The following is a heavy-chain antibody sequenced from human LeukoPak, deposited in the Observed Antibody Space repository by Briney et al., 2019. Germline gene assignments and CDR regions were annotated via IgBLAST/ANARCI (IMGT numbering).Heavy chain of an antibody. D-gene: IGHD3-10*01. CDR1: GGSISSSNYY. V-gene: IGHV4-39*07. CDR3: ARSLDGSGIRYYYYYMDV. Sequence: PSETLSLTCTVSGGSISSSNYYWGWIRQPPGTGLEWIGYIYYSGSTNYNPSLKSRVTISVDTSKNQFSLKLSSVTAADTAVYYCARSLDGSGIRYYYYYMDVWGKGTTVTISS. J-gene: IGHJ6*03. CDR2: IYYSGST.